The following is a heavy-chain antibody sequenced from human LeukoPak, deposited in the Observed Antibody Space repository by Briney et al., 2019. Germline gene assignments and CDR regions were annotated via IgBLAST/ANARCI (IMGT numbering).Heavy chain of an antibody. CDR2: ISAYNGNT. CDR3: ARLYYDYVWGSYRYTSFGFFDY. V-gene: IGHV1-18*01. Sequence: ASVKVSCKASGYTFTGYGISWVRQAPGQGLEWMGWISAYNGNTNYAQKLQGRVTMTTDTSTSTAYMELRSLRSDDTAVYYCARLYYDYVWGSYRYTSFGFFDYWGQGTLVTVPS. J-gene: IGHJ4*02. D-gene: IGHD3-16*02. CDR1: GYTFTGYG.